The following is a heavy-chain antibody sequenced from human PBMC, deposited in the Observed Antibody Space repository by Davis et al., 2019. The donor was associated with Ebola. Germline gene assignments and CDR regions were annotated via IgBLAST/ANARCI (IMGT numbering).Heavy chain of an antibody. CDR2: ISSSSSYI. D-gene: IGHD3-10*01. J-gene: IGHJ4*02. CDR1: VITFSSYA. V-gene: IGHV3-21*01. CDR3: APYYYGSGSYFYYFDY. Sequence: GGSLRLSCADSVITFSSYAMTWVRQAPGKGLEWVSSISSSSSYIYYADSVKGRFTISRDNAKNSLYLQMNSLRAEDTAVYYCAPYYYGSGSYFYYFDYWGQGTLVTVSS.